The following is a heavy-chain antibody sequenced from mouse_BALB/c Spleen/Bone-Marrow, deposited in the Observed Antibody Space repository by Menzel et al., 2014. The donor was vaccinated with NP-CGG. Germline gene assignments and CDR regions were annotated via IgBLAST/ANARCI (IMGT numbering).Heavy chain of an antibody. J-gene: IGHJ3*01. Sequence: EVQLQQSGGGLVQPGGSLRLSCATSGFTFTDNYMTWVRQPPGKALEWLGFIRNKANGYTTEYSASVKGRFTISRDNSQSIPYLQMNTLRAEDSATYYCARDSDWFAYWGQGTLVAVSA. V-gene: IGHV7-3*02. CDR3: ARDSDWFAY. CDR2: IRNKANGYTT. CDR1: GFTFTDNY.